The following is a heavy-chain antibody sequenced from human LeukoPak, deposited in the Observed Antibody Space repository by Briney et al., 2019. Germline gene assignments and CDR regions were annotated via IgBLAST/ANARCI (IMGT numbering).Heavy chain of an antibody. CDR2: IYHSGST. CDR1: GYSISSGYY. J-gene: IGHJ6*02. D-gene: IGHD3-10*01. CDR3: ARIAYGSGDLNYYGMDV. Sequence: PSETLSLTCTVSGYSISSGYYWGWIRQPPGKGLEWIGSIYHSGSTYYNPSLKSRVTISVDTSKNQFSLKLSSVTAADTAVYYCARIAYGSGDLNYYGMDVWGQGTTVTVSS. V-gene: IGHV4-38-2*02.